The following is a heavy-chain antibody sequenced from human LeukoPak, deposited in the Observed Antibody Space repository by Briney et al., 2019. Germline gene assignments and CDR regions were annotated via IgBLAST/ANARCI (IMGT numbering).Heavy chain of an antibody. V-gene: IGHV3-30*02. CDR1: GFTFSSYW. D-gene: IGHD3-10*01. Sequence: GGSLRLSCAASGFTFSSYWMNWVRQAPGKGLEWVAFIQYDGSNKNYADSVKGRFTISRDYSKNTLYLQMNSLRAEDTAVYYCAKTGGDSVLYYYYMDVWGKGTTVTVSS. CDR2: IQYDGSNK. J-gene: IGHJ6*03. CDR3: AKTGGDSVLYYYYMDV.